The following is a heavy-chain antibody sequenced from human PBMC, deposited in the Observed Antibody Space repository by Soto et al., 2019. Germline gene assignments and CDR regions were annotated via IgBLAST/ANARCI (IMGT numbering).Heavy chain of an antibody. Sequence: EVQLVESGGGMVMPGGSLRLSCAASGFTFSDAWMTWIRQAPGKGLKCVGRIKRKIDGETTDYAAPVKGRFTISRDDSKNTLYLQMNSLNVEDTAMYYCVTDRGGGMDVWGQGTTVTVSS. D-gene: IGHD3-10*01. V-gene: IGHV3-15*01. CDR1: GFTFSDAW. CDR2: IKRKIDGETT. J-gene: IGHJ6*01. CDR3: VTDRGGGMDV.